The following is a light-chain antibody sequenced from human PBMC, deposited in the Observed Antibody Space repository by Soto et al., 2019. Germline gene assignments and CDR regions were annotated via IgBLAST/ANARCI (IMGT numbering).Light chain of an antibody. V-gene: IGKV1-5*03. J-gene: IGKJ2*01. CDR2: QAS. CDR3: QHYNSYPYT. Sequence: DIQMTQSPSTLAASVGDRVTITCRASQSIDRWLAWYQQIPGKAPKLLISQASRLESGVPSRFSGSGSGTEFTLTISSLQPDDFTTYYFQHYNSYPYTFGQGTKVEIK. CDR1: QSIDRW.